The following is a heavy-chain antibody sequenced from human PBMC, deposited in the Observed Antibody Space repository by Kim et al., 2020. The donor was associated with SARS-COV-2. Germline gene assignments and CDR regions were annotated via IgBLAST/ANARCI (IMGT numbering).Heavy chain of an antibody. CDR3: AKGRIIAAARAPGHWFDP. Sequence: GGSLRLFCAASGFTFSSYAMSWVRQAPGKGLEWVSAISGSGGSTYYADSVKGRFTISRDNSKNTLYLQMNSLRAEDTAVDYCAKGRIIAAARAPGHWFDPWGQGTLVTVSS. CDR1: GFTFSSYA. D-gene: IGHD6-13*01. J-gene: IGHJ5*02. CDR2: ISGSGGST. V-gene: IGHV3-23*01.